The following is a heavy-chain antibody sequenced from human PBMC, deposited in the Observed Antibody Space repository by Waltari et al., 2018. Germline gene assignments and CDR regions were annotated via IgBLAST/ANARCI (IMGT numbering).Heavy chain of an antibody. CDR2: IYYSGST. CDR3: AREGCSGGSCYPSN. J-gene: IGHJ4*02. Sequence: HVQLQESGPGLAKPSQTLSLTCTVSGGSISSGGYYWSWIRQHPGKGLEWIGYIYYSGSTYYNPSLKSRVTISVDTSKNQFSLKLSSVTAADTAVYYCAREGCSGGSCYPSNWGQGTLVTVSS. CDR1: GGSISSGGYY. D-gene: IGHD2-15*01. V-gene: IGHV4-31*03.